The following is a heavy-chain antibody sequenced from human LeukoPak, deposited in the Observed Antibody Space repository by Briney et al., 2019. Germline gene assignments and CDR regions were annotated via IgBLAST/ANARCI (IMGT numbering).Heavy chain of an antibody. CDR3: AVDVTSSWYEGGLFDY. Sequence: PSETLSLTCTVSGYSISSGYYWGWIRQPPGKGLEWIGSIYHSGSTYYNPSLKSRVTISVDTSKNQFSLKLSSVTAADTAVYYCAVDVTSSWYEGGLFDYWGQGTLVTVSS. D-gene: IGHD6-13*01. J-gene: IGHJ4*02. CDR2: IYHSGST. CDR1: GYSISSGYY. V-gene: IGHV4-38-2*02.